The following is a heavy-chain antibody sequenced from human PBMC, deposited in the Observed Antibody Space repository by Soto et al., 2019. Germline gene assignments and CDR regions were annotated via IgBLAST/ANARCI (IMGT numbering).Heavy chain of an antibody. CDR2: ISSSSSTI. D-gene: IGHD3-10*01. V-gene: IGHV3-48*02. J-gene: IGHJ6*02. CDR3: ARDRDTMVRGTMDV. Sequence: EVQLVESGGGLVQPGGSLRLSCAASGFTFSSYSMNWVRQAPGKGREWVAYISSSSSTIYYADSVKGRFTISRDNAKNSLYLQMNSLRDEDTAVYYCARDRDTMVRGTMDVWGQGTTVTVSS. CDR1: GFTFSSYS.